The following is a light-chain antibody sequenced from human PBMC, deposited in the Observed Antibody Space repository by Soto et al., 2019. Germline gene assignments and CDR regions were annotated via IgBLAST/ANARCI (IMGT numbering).Light chain of an antibody. CDR2: AAS. J-gene: IGKJ2*01. CDR1: QGISNY. CDR3: QKYNSAPYT. Sequence: DIQMPQSPSSLYASIGDRVPITCRASQGISNYLAWYQQKPGQVPKLLISAASTLQSGVPSRFSGSGSGTDFTLTISSPQPEDVATYYCQKYNSAPYTWGQGTRLEIK. V-gene: IGKV1-27*01.